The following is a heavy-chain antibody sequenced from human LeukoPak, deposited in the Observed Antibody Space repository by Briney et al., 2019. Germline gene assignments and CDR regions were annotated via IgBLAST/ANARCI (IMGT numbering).Heavy chain of an antibody. V-gene: IGHV1-69*04. CDR1: GGTFSSYA. Sequence: SVKVSCKASGGTFSSYAIIWVRQAPGRGLEWMGRIIPILGIANYAQRFQGRVTITADKSTSTAYMELSSLRSEDTAVYYCARAVLLEGGHFDYWGQGTLVTVSS. CDR2: IIPILGIA. J-gene: IGHJ4*02. CDR3: ARAVLLEGGHFDY. D-gene: IGHD2-8*01.